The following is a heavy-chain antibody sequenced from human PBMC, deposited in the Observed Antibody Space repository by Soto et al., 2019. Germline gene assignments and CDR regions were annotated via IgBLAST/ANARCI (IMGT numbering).Heavy chain of an antibody. CDR3: ARSPYYDFWSGYYHYYYYGMDV. D-gene: IGHD3-3*01. J-gene: IGHJ6*02. Sequence: EVQLVQSGAEVKKPGESLKISCKGSGYSFTSYWICWVRQMPGKGLEWMGIIYPGDSDTRYSPSFQGQVTISADKSISTAYLQWSSLKASDTAMYYCARSPYYDFWSGYYHYYYYGMDVWGQGTTVTVSS. CDR2: IYPGDSDT. CDR1: GYSFTSYW. V-gene: IGHV5-51*01.